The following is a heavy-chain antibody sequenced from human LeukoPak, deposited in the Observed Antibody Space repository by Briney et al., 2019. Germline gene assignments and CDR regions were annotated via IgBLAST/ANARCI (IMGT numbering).Heavy chain of an antibody. CDR1: GFTSSSYA. CDR2: ISSNGDST. D-gene: IGHD1-26*01. CDR3: AKDPGSGVGATTPGTGY. J-gene: IGHJ4*02. Sequence: GGSLRLSCVASGFTSSSYAMSWVRQAPGKGLEWVSAISSNGDSTYYADSVKGRFTISRDNSKNTLYLQMNSLRAEDTAVYYCAKDPGSGVGATTPGTGYWGQGTLVTASS. V-gene: IGHV3-23*01.